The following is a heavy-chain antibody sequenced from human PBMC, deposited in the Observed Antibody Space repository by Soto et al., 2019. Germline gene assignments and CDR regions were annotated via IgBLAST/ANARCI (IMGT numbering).Heavy chain of an antibody. V-gene: IGHV3-33*01. CDR2: IWYHGSNK. CDR1: GFTFSSYG. J-gene: IGHJ4*02. Sequence: QVQLVESGGGVVQPGRSLRLSCAASGFTFSSYGMHWVRQAPGKGLEWVAVIWYHGSNKYYADSVKGRFTISRDNSKNTLDLQMNSLRAEETAVYYCARDRDPGQWLTTNYFDYWGQGTLVTVSS. D-gene: IGHD6-19*01. CDR3: ARDRDPGQWLTTNYFDY.